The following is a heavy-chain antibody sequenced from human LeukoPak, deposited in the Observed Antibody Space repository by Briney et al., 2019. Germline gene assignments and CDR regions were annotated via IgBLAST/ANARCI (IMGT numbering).Heavy chain of an antibody. V-gene: IGHV3-23*01. D-gene: IGHD2-21*01. J-gene: IGHJ6*03. CDR3: AKDVAHYYYYYTDV. CDR1: GFTFSSYA. CDR2: VSGSGGST. Sequence: GGSLRLSCAASGFTFSSYAMSWVRQAPGKGLEWVSAVSGSGGSTYYADSVKGRFTISRDNSKNTLYLQMDSLRAEDTAVYYCAKDVAHYYYYYTDVWGKGTTVTVSS.